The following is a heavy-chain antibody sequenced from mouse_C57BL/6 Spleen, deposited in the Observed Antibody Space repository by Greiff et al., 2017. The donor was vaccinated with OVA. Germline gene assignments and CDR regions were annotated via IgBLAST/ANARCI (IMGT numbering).Heavy chain of an antibody. Sequence: EVHLVEPGEGLVMPGGSLKLSCAASGFTFSSYAMSWVCQTPEKRLEWVAYISRGGDYIYYADTVKGRFTISRDNARNTLYLQMSRLKSEDTAKYYCTRENYYGSSYWYFDVWGTGTTVTVSS. CDR2: ISRGGDYI. CDR1: GFTFSSYA. J-gene: IGHJ1*03. CDR3: TRENYYGSSYWYFDV. D-gene: IGHD1-1*01. V-gene: IGHV5-9-1*02.